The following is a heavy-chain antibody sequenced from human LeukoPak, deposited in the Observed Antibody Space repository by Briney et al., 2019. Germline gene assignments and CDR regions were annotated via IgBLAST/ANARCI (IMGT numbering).Heavy chain of an antibody. D-gene: IGHD3-16*01. CDR3: ARGGGLDV. V-gene: IGHV3-7*03. J-gene: IGHJ6*02. CDR1: GFTFSSYW. CDR2: INHNGNVN. Sequence: GGSLRLSRAASGFTFSSYWMNWARQAPGKGLEWVASINHNGNVNYYVDSVKGRFTISRDNAKNSLYLQMSNLRAEDTAVYFCARGGGLDVWGQGATVTVSS.